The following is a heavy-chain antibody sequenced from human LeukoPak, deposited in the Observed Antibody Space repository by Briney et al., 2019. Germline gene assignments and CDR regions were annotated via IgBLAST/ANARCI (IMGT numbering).Heavy chain of an antibody. Sequence: PGGSLRLSCAASGLTFNTYTMNWVRQAPGKGLEWFSYISGGSSTIYYADFVKGRFTISRDNAKKSLYLQMNSLGDEDTAVYYCARRGDYLDYWGQGILVTVSS. J-gene: IGHJ4*02. CDR3: ARRGDYLDY. CDR1: GLTFNTYT. V-gene: IGHV3-48*02. CDR2: ISGGSSTI.